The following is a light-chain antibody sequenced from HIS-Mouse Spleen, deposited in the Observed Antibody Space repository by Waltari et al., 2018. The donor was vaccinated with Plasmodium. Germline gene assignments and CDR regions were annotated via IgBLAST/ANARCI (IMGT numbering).Light chain of an antibody. CDR1: SSDVGGYNY. V-gene: IGLV2-14*01. CDR3: SSYTSSSILYV. J-gene: IGLJ1*01. Sequence: QSALTQPASVSGSPGQSITIPCPGTSSDVGGYNYVSWYQQHPGKAPKLMIYEVSNRPSGVSNRFSGSKSGNTASLTISGLQAEDEADYYCSSYTSSSILYVFGTGTKVTVL. CDR2: EVS.